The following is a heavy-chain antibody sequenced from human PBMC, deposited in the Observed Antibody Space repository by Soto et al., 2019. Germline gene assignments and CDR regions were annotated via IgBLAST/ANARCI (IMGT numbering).Heavy chain of an antibody. D-gene: IGHD2-21*01. V-gene: IGHV4-39*01. Sequence: TSETLSLTCTVSGVPIHNSHSFWGWIRQPPGKGLEFIGTVYYSGGAHYNSSLKSRVTISVDTANNQVSLRMRSLTAADTAVYYCGRVVEGATRHTDLDSWGQGTLVTVS. J-gene: IGHJ5*01. CDR2: VYYSGGA. CDR3: GRVVEGATRHTDLDS. CDR1: GVPIHNSHSF.